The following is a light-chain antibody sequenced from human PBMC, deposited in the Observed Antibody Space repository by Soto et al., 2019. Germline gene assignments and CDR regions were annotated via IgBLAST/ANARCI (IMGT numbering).Light chain of an antibody. CDR1: QSVTTY. Sequence: EIVLTQSPATLSLSPGERATLSCRASQSVTTYLAWYQQKPGQAPRLLIYDASNRATGIPARFSGSGSGTDFTLTISSLEPEDIAVYYCQQRTNWPITFG. CDR2: DAS. CDR3: QQRTNWPIT. J-gene: IGKJ5*01. V-gene: IGKV3-11*01.